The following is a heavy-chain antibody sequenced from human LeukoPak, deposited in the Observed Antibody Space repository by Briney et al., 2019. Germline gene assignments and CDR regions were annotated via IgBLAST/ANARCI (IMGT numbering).Heavy chain of an antibody. D-gene: IGHD6-19*01. CDR1: GFTFSSYG. V-gene: IGHV3-33*01. CDR2: IWYDGSNK. Sequence: GRSLRLSCAASGFTFSSYGMHWVRQAPGKGLEWVAVIWYDGSNKYYADSVKGRLTISRDNSKNTLYLQMNSLRAEDTAVYYCARAGQWLAPGGVDYWGQGTLVTVSP. J-gene: IGHJ4*02. CDR3: ARAGQWLAPGGVDY.